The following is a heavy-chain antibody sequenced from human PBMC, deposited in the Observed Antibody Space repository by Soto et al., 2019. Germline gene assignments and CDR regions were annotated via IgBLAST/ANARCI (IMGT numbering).Heavy chain of an antibody. CDR1: GGTFSSYA. CDR2: IIPIFGTA. J-gene: IGHJ6*02. V-gene: IGHV1-69*13. CDR3: ARTPDYSDILTGYFPYGHHGMPV. Sequence: SVKVSCKASGGTFSSYAISWVRQAPGQGLEWMGGIIPIFGTANYAQKFQGRVTITADESTSTAYMELSSLRSEDTAVYSCARTPDYSDILTGYFPYGHHGMPVCGQGTTVTVS. D-gene: IGHD3-9*01.